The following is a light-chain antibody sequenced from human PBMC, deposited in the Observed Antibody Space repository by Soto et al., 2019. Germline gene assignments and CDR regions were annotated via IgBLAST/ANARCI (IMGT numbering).Light chain of an antibody. V-gene: IGKV1-39*01. Sequence: DIQMTQSPSSLSASVGDRVTITCRASQSNSSYLNWYQQKPGKAPKLLIYAASSLQSGVPSRFSGSGSGTDFTHTISSLQPEDFATYYCQQSYSTPPTFGQGTKVEIK. CDR3: QQSYSTPPT. CDR1: QSNSSY. J-gene: IGKJ1*01. CDR2: AAS.